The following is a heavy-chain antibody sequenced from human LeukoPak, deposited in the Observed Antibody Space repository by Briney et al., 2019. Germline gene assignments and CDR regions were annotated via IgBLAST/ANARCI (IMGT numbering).Heavy chain of an antibody. V-gene: IGHV3-21*01. CDR3: ARVAGESRDY. D-gene: IGHD3-10*01. J-gene: IGHJ4*02. Sequence: GGSLRLSCAVSGFTFSRYTMDWVRQAPGKGLEWVSSIGSGSGFIFSADSVKGRFTISRDNTKNSLYLQMYSLRVEDTAVYYCARVAGESRDYWGQGTLVTVSS. CDR2: IGSGSGFI. CDR1: GFTFSRYT.